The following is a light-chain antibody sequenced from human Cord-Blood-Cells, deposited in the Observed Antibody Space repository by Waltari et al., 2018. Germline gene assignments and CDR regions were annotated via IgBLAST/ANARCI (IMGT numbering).Light chain of an antibody. CDR1: SSNSGNKA. CDR3: AAWDDSLNGVV. Sequence: QSVLTQPPSVSGAPRQRVTISCSGSSSNSGNKAVNWYQQLPGKAPKLLIYYDDVLASGVSDRFSGSKCGTSASLAISGLQSEDEADYYCAAWDDSLNGVVFGGGTKLTVL. CDR2: YDD. V-gene: IGLV1-36*01. J-gene: IGLJ2*01.